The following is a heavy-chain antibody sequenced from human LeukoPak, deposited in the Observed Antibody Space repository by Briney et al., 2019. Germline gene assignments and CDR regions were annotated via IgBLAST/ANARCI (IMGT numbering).Heavy chain of an antibody. V-gene: IGHV4-59*01. CDR3: ARFTPQGYGWGGYNRFDP. Sequence: PSETLSLTCTVSGGSISSYYWNWIRQPPGKGLEWIGYIYYSGSTDYNPSLKSRVTISLDTSKNQFSLNLTSVTAADTAVYYCARFTPQGYGWGGYNRFDPWGQGTLVTVSS. CDR2: IYYSGST. D-gene: IGHD3-16*01. CDR1: GGSISSYY. J-gene: IGHJ5*02.